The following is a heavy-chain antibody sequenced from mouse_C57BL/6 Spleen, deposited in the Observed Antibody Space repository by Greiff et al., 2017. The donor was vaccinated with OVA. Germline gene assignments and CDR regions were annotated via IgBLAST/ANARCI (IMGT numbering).Heavy chain of an antibody. CDR1: GYSFTGYY. CDR3: ARSGNWDSHWYFDV. CDR2: IYPYNGVS. V-gene: IGHV1-31*01. D-gene: IGHD4-1*01. J-gene: IGHJ1*03. Sequence: EVKLMESGPELVKPGASVKISCKASGYSFTGYYMHWVKQSHGNILDWIGYIYPYNGVSSYNQKFKGKATLTVDKSSSTAYMELRSLTSEDSAVYYCARSGNWDSHWYFDVWGTGTTVTVSS.